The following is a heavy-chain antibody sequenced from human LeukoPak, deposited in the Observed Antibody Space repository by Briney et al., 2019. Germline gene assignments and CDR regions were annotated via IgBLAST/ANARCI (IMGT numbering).Heavy chain of an antibody. CDR3: ARDSYDFWSGYYAYYYYGMDV. J-gene: IGHJ6*02. Sequence: ASVKVSCKASGYTFTSYGISWVRQAPGQGLEWMGWISAYNGNTNYARKLQGRVTMTTDTSTSTAYMELRSLRSDDTAVYYCARDSYDFWSGYYAYYYYGMDVWGQGTTVTVSS. V-gene: IGHV1-18*01. D-gene: IGHD3-3*01. CDR2: ISAYNGNT. CDR1: GYTFTSYG.